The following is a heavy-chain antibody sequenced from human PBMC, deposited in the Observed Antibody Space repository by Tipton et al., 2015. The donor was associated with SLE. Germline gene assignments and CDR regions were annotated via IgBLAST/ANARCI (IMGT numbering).Heavy chain of an antibody. D-gene: IGHD3-3*02. CDR3: ARDLIFEPLPPSLDY. CDR2: INPRSGDT. Sequence: QSGPEVKKPGASVKVSCKASGFTFTGYYIHWVRQAPGQGLEWMGWINPRSGDTKYAQKFEGRVTMTRDTPISTGYMELSGLRSDDTAVYFCARDLIFEPLPPSLDYWGQGTLITVSS. CDR1: GFTFTGYY. V-gene: IGHV1-2*02. J-gene: IGHJ4*02.